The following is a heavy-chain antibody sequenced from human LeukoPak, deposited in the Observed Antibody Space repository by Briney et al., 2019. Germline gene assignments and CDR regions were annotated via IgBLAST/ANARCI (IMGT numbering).Heavy chain of an antibody. CDR3: AFSRGYSYGLDY. J-gene: IGHJ4*02. D-gene: IGHD5-18*01. Sequence: SQTLSLTCALSGDIVSSNSAAWNWIRQSPSRGLEWLGRTYYRSKWYNDYAVSVKSRITINPDTSKNQFSLQLNSVTPEDTAVYYCAFSRGYSYGLDYWDQGTLVTVSS. V-gene: IGHV6-1*01. CDR1: GDIVSSNSAA. CDR2: TYYRSKWYN.